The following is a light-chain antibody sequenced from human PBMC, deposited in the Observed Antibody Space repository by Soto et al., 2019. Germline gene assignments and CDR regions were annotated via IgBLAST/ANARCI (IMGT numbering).Light chain of an antibody. V-gene: IGLV1-47*01. J-gene: IGLJ2*01. Sequence: QSVLTQPPSASGTPGQRVTISCSGSSSNIGSNYVYWYQQLPGTAPKLLIYRNNQRPSGVPDRFSGSKSGTSASLAIGGLRSEDEAEYYCAAWDDSLSGQVVFGGGTKLTVL. CDR2: RNN. CDR3: AAWDDSLSGQVV. CDR1: SSNIGSNY.